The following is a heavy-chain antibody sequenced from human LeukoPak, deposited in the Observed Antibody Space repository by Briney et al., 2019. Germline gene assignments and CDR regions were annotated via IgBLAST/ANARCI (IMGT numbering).Heavy chain of an antibody. D-gene: IGHD3-10*01. CDR3: ARQGVVPNKAGWYFDL. V-gene: IGHV4-39*01. CDR1: GGSTSSTDHF. CDR2: FYYTGTI. J-gene: IGHJ2*01. Sequence: SETLSLTCIVSGGSTSSTDHFWGWIRQPPGKGLEWIGSFYYTGTIFYSPSLESRGTISIDTSKNQFSLKIRSVTAADTAVYYCARQGVVPNKAGWYFDLWGRGALVTVSS.